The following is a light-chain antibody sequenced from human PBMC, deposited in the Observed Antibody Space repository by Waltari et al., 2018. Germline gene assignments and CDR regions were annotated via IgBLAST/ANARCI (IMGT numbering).Light chain of an antibody. J-gene: IGLJ1*01. CDR3: QAWDSSRGYV. CDR1: NLDNKY. Sequence: SYEVTQSPSVSVSPGQTASITCSGDNLDNKYVYWYQQKAGQSPALVIYQDSKRPSGIPERCSGSNSGNTATLTISGTQALDEADYYCQAWDSSRGYVFGTGTKVTVL. V-gene: IGLV3-1*01. CDR2: QDS.